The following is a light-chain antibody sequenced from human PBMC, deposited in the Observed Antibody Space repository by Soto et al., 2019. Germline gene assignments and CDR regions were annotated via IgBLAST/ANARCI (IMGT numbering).Light chain of an antibody. V-gene: IGLV1-44*01. Sequence: LTQPPSASGTPGQRVTISCSGSSSNIGSKTVNWYQQLPGTAPKLLIYSNYQRPSGVPDRFSGSKSGTSASLAISGLQSEDEADYYCSAWDASLNGDVFGTGTKVTVL. CDR1: SSNIGSKT. J-gene: IGLJ1*01. CDR3: SAWDASLNGDV. CDR2: SNY.